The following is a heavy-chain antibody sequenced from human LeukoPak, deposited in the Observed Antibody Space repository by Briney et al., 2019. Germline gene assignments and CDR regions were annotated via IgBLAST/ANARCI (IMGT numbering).Heavy chain of an antibody. CDR1: GYTFTGYY. J-gene: IGHJ3*02. CDR2: INPNSGGT. V-gene: IGHV1-2*02. Sequence: ASVKVSCKASGYTFTGYYMHWVRQAPGQGLEWMGWINPNSGGTNYAQKFQGRVTMTRDTSISTAYMELSRLRSDDTAVYYCARDLLGSSSTELGAFDIWGQGTMVTVSS. D-gene: IGHD1-26*01. CDR3: ARDLLGSSSTELGAFDI.